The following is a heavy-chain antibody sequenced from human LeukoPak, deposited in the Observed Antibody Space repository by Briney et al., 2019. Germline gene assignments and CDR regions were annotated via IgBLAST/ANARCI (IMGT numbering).Heavy chain of an antibody. CDR2: ISYDGSNK. CDR1: GFTFSSYG. V-gene: IGHV3-30*18. D-gene: IGHD5-12*01. J-gene: IGHJ4*02. Sequence: GGSLRLSCAASGFTFSSYGMHWVRQAPGKGLEWVAIISYDGSNKYYAASVKGRFTISRDNSKNTLYLQMNSLRAEDTAVYYCAKGADGYSGYVDYWGQGTLVTVSS. CDR3: AKGADGYSGYVDY.